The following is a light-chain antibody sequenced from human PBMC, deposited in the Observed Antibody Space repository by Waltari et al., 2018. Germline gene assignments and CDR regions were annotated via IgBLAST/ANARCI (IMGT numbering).Light chain of an antibody. CDR2: DVS. CDR1: SSDVGGYHY. V-gene: IGLV2-14*03. CDR3: SSYISSSTLEV. J-gene: IGLJ3*02. Sequence: QSALTQPASVSGSPGPSITISCTGTSSDVGGYHYVSWYQQHPGKAPKLMIFDVSNRPSGVSNRFSGSKSGNTASLTISGLQAEDEADYYCSSYISSSTLEVFGGGTRLTVL.